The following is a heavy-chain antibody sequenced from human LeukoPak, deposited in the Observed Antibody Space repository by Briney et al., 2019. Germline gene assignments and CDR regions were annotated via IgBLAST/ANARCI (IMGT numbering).Heavy chain of an antibody. J-gene: IGHJ4*02. Sequence: SVKVSCKASGGTFSSYAISWVRQAPGQGLEWMGGIIPVFGTANYAQKFQGRVTITADESTSTAYMELSSLRSEDTAVYYCARGHVVAAPLDYWGQGTLVTVSS. CDR3: ARGHVVAAPLDY. V-gene: IGHV1-69*13. CDR2: IIPVFGTA. CDR1: GGTFSSYA. D-gene: IGHD2-15*01.